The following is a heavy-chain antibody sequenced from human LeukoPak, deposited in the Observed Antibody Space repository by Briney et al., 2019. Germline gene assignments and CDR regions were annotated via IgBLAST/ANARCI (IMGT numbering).Heavy chain of an antibody. CDR3: ARAPIRLGPAEDL. CDR1: GDSISNYGSY. D-gene: IGHD2-2*01. J-gene: IGHJ5*02. V-gene: IGHV4-31*11. Sequence: PSETLSLTCVVSGDSISNYGSYWSWILHHPKKGLEWMGYINHRGTTYYSPSLKSRLAFSLDVSKNLLSLNLTSVTAADTAIYFCARAPIRLGPAEDLWGQGILVTVSS. CDR2: INHRGTT.